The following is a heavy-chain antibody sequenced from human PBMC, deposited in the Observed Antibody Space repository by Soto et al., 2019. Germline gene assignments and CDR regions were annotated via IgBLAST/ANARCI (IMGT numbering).Heavy chain of an antibody. CDR1: GYTFTSYA. CDR2: INAGNGNT. Sequence: ASVKVSCKASGYTFTSYAMHWVRPAPGQRLEWMGWINAGNGNTKYSQKFQGRVTITRDTSASTAYMELSSLRSEDTAVYYCAKSYYDFWSGYYNYGMDVWGQGTTVTVSS. CDR3: AKSYYDFWSGYYNYGMDV. D-gene: IGHD3-3*01. V-gene: IGHV1-3*01. J-gene: IGHJ6*02.